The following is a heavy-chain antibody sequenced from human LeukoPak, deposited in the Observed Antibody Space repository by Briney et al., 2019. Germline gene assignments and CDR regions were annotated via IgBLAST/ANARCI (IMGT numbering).Heavy chain of an antibody. J-gene: IGHJ3*02. Sequence: TGGSLRLSCAASEFSVGSNYMTWVRQAPGKGLEWVSLIYSGGSTYYADSVKGRFTISRDNAKNSLYLQMNSLRAEDTALYYCARALVSGLRYCSGGSCPDDAFDIWGQGTMVTVSS. CDR3: ARALVSGLRYCSGGSCPDDAFDI. V-gene: IGHV3-53*01. CDR2: IYSGGST. D-gene: IGHD2-15*01. CDR1: EFSVGSNY.